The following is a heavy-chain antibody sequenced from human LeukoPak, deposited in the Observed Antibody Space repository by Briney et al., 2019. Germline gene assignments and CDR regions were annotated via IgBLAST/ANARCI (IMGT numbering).Heavy chain of an antibody. V-gene: IGHV1-18*01. Sequence: ASVTVSCQASGYTFTSQGISWVRQAAGQGGEGMGWISAYNGHTNYAEKLQGRVTMTTDTSTSTADMELRSLKSDDTAVYYCARVKRRAAGPRDSRGYGGRGTLVSVS. CDR2: ISAYNGHT. CDR1: GYTFTSQG. CDR3: ARVKRRAAGPRDSRGY. D-gene: IGHD6-13*01. J-gene: IGHJ4*02.